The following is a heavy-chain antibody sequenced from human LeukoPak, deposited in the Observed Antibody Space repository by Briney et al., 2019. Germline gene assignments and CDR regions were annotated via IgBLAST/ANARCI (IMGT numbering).Heavy chain of an antibody. J-gene: IGHJ4*02. D-gene: IGHD2-15*01. Sequence: GGSLRLSCTASGFTFSSCSMSWVRQAPGRGPEWVSYISGSSGTIYYADSVKGRFTISRDNAKNSLYLQMNGLRAEDTALYYCARVPPMAATQFDYWGQGTLVTVSS. CDR3: ARVPPMAATQFDY. CDR2: ISGSSGTI. V-gene: IGHV3-48*04. CDR1: GFTFSSCS.